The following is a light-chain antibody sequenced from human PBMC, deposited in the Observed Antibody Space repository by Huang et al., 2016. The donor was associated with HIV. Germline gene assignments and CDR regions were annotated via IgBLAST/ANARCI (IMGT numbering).Light chain of an antibody. CDR1: RSLEYSVGNTY. CDR3: MQGTHWPPYT. CDR2: YVF. J-gene: IGKJ2*01. V-gene: IGKV2-30*01. Sequence: DVVLNQYQLSLPVTLGQSASISCRSSRSLEYSVGNTYLSWFHKCPVQYPRRRIDYVFKRYSGVPDRFSCSGSGTDFTMKISRLEAEDVGIYYCMQGTHWPPYTFGQGTKLEI.